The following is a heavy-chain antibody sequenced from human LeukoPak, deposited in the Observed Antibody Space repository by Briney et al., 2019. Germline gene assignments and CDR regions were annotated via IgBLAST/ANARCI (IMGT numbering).Heavy chain of an antibody. CDR1: GFTFNTYG. J-gene: IGHJ4*02. V-gene: IGHV3-23*01. D-gene: IGHD3-3*01. CDR2: ITSSGGST. CDR3: ARASFGVIVGPDY. Sequence: GGSLRLSCAASGFTFNTYGMHWVRQAPGKGLEWVSAITSSGGSTYYADSVKGRFTISRDNSKNTLSLQMNSLRAEDTAVYYCARASFGVIVGPDYWGQGTLVTVSS.